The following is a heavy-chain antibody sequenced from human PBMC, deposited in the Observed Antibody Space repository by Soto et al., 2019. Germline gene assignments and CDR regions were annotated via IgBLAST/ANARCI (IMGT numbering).Heavy chain of an antibody. D-gene: IGHD6-13*01. Sequence: PGGSLRLSCAASGFTFSSYDMHWVRQATGKGLEWVSAIGTAGDTYYPGSVKGRFTISRENAKNSLYLQMNSLRAEDTAVYYCARSSSWRYHFDYWGKGTLVTVSS. CDR2: IGTAGDT. CDR1: GFTFSSYD. CDR3: ARSSSWRYHFDY. V-gene: IGHV3-13*01. J-gene: IGHJ4*02.